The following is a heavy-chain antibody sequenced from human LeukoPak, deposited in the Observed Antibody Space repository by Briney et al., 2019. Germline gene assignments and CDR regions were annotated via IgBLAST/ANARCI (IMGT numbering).Heavy chain of an antibody. J-gene: IGHJ4*02. D-gene: IGHD5-18*01. Sequence: PSETLSLTCAVYGGSFSGYYWSWIRQPPGKGLERIGEINHSGSTNYNPSLKSRVTISVDTSKNQFSLKLSSVTAADTAVYYCARGGGYSYANGYFDYWGQGTLVTVSS. CDR3: ARGGGYSYANGYFDY. CDR2: INHSGST. CDR1: GGSFSGYY. V-gene: IGHV4-34*01.